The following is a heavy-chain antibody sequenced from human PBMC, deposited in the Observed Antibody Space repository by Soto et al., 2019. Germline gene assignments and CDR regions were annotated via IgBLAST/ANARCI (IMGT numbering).Heavy chain of an antibody. V-gene: IGHV4-39*01. CDR3: ARHVEVRGVMIRYNWFDP. Sequence: QLQLQESGPGLVKPSETLSLTCTVSGGSISSSSYYWGWIRQPPGKGLEWIGSIYYSGSTYYNPSLKSRVTISVDTSKNQFSLKLSSVTAADTAVYYCARHVEVRGVMIRYNWFDPWGQGTLVTVSS. J-gene: IGHJ5*02. CDR1: GGSISSSSYY. CDR2: IYYSGST. D-gene: IGHD3-10*01.